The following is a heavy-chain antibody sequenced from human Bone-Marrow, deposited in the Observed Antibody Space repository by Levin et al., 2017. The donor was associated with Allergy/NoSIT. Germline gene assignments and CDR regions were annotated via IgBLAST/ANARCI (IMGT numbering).Heavy chain of an antibody. V-gene: IGHV4-39*06. Sequence: SQTLSLPCSVSGGSTGITTHYWGWIRQPPGKGLEWLGIISHSGDTYSNPSLESRLTISLDRSKNHFPLNLRSVTAADTAFYFCARGVSWGDHHYFDLWGQGTLVSVSS. CDR3: ARGVSWGDHHYFDL. CDR2: ISHSGDT. J-gene: IGHJ5*02. CDR1: GGSTGITTHY. D-gene: IGHD2-21*02.